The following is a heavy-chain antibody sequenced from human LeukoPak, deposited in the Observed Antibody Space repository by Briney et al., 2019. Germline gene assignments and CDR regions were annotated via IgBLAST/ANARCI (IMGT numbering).Heavy chain of an antibody. CDR1: GYSFTSYW. CDR2: IYPGESDT. CDR3: ARGLASIAARSFWFDP. D-gene: IGHD6-6*01. Sequence: GESLKISCKGSGYSFTSYWIGWVRQMPGKGLEWMGIIYPGESDTRYSPSFQGQVTISADKSISTAYLQWSSLKASDTAMYYCARGLASIAARSFWFDPWGQGTLVTVSS. J-gene: IGHJ5*02. V-gene: IGHV5-51*01.